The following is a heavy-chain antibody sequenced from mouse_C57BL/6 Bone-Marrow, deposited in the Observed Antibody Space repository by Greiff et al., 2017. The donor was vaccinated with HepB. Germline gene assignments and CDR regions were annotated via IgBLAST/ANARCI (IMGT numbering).Heavy chain of an antibody. CDR3: ARGGSSGYAY. CDR1: GYTFTSYW. D-gene: IGHD3-2*02. Sequence: QVQLQQPGAELVRPGSSVKLSCKASGYTFTSYWMHWVKQRPIQGLEWIGNIDPSDSETHYNQKFKDKATLTVDKSSSTAYMQLSSLTSEDSAVYYCARGGSSGYAYWGQGTLVTVSA. J-gene: IGHJ3*01. V-gene: IGHV1-52*01. CDR2: IDPSDSET.